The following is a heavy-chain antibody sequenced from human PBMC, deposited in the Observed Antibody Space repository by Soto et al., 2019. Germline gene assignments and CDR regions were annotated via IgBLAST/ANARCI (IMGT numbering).Heavy chain of an antibody. CDR1: GFTVSSNY. CDR2: IYSGGST. D-gene: IGHD4-17*01. V-gene: IGHV3-53*01. CDR3: ARDHVYGDYPEYFQH. J-gene: IGHJ1*01. Sequence: EVQLVESGGGLIQPGGSLRLSCAASGFTVSSNYMSWVRQAPGKGLEWVSVIYSGGSTYYADSVKGRFTISRDNSKNTLYLPMNSLRAEDTAVYYCARDHVYGDYPEYFQHWGQGTLVTVSS.